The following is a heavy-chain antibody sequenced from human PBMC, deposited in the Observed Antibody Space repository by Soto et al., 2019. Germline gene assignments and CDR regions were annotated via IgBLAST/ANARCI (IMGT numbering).Heavy chain of an antibody. CDR1: GGSISSSSFH. CDR3: ARVLYYYGSGSYTPIDH. Sequence: PSETLSLTCTVSGGSISSSSFHWGWIRQPPGKGLEWIGRIYYRGSTYYSPSLKSRVTLSVDKSKNQSSLKLSSVTAADTAVYYCARVLYYYGSGSYTPIDHWGQGTLVTVSS. D-gene: IGHD3-10*01. V-gene: IGHV4-39*07. J-gene: IGHJ4*02. CDR2: IYYRGST.